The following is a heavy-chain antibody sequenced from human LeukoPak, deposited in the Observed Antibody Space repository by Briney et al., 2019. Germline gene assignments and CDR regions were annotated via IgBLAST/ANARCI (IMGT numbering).Heavy chain of an antibody. J-gene: IGHJ4*02. CDR1: GGSISSYY. Sequence: SETLSLTCTVSGGSISSYYWSWIRQPPGKGLEWIGYIYYSGSTNYNPSLKSRVTISVDTSKNQFSLKLSSVTAADTAVYYCAREPLYGDYVLDYWAREPWSPSPQ. D-gene: IGHD4-17*01. CDR2: IYYSGST. CDR3: AREPLYGDYVLDY. V-gene: IGHV4-59*01.